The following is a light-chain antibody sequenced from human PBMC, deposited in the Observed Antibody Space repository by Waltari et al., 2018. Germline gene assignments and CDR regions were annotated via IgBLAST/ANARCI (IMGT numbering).Light chain of an antibody. V-gene: IGKV1-9*01. CDR2: AAS. J-gene: IGKJ5*01. Sequence: IQLPQSPSSLSASVGDRVTITCRASQGISSNLARYQHKPGKAPKLLISAASTLQSGVPLRFSGSGSGTDFTLTISSLQPEDFATYYCQQLNSYPITFGQGTRLEIK. CDR1: QGISSN. CDR3: QQLNSYPIT.